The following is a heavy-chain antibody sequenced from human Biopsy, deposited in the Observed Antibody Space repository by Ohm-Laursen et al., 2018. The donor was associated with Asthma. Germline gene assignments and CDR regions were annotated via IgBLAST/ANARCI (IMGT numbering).Heavy chain of an antibody. J-gene: IGHJ4*02. D-gene: IGHD3-22*01. CDR1: RFTYE. Sequence: SLRLSCAASRFTYEMHWVRQAPGKRLEWVAVISYDGSSIYYADSVKGRFTISRDNSKNTLSLQMNSLRAEDTAVYYCARGDSSNWSHYYFDYWGQGTLVTVSS. CDR3: ARGDSSNWSHYYFDY. V-gene: IGHV3-30-3*01. CDR2: ISYDGSSI.